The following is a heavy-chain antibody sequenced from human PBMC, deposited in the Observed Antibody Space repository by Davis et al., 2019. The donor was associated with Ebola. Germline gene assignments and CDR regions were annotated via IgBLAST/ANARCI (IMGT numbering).Heavy chain of an antibody. CDR3: ARDTRHKDSGYDRGGMDV. Sequence: ASVPVSCKASVYTFTRSYMHWVRQAPGQGLDWMGIINPSGGSTSYAQKFQGRVTMTRDTSTSTVYMELSSLRSEDTAVYYWARDTRHKDSGYDRGGMDVWGKGTTVTVSS. V-gene: IGHV1-46*01. CDR2: INPSGGST. D-gene: IGHD5-12*01. J-gene: IGHJ6*04. CDR1: VYTFTRSY.